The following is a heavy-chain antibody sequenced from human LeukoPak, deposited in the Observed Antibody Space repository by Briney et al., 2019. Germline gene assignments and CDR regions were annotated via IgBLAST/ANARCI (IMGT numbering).Heavy chain of an antibody. CDR3: AIERGYSYGYFDY. CDR1: GFTFSSYG. D-gene: IGHD5-18*01. CDR2: IRYDGSNK. Sequence: GGSLRLSCAASGFTFSSYGMHRVRQAPGKGLEWVAFIRYDGSNKYYADSVKGRFTISRDNSKNTLYLQMNSLRAEDTAVYYCAIERGYSYGYFDYWGQGTLVTVSS. J-gene: IGHJ4*02. V-gene: IGHV3-30*02.